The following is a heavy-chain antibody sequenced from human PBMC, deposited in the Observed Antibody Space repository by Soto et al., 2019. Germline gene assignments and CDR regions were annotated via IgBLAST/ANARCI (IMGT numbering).Heavy chain of an antibody. CDR1: GGTFSSYA. D-gene: IGHD6-13*01. V-gene: IGHV1-69*13. CDR2: IIPIFGTA. J-gene: IGHJ4*02. CDR3: ARAKGIAAAGQYYFDY. Sequence: SVKVSCKASGGTFSSYAISWVRQAPGQGLEWMGGIIPIFGTANYAQKFQGRVTITADESTSTAYMELSSLRSEDTAVYYCARAKGIAAAGQYYFDYWGQGPLVTVSS.